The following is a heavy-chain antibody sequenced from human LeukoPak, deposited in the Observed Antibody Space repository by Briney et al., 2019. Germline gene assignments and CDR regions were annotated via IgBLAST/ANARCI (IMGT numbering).Heavy chain of an antibody. Sequence: SETLSLTCTVSGGSISSYYWSWIRQPAGRGLEWIGRIYTSGSTNYNPSLKSRVTMSVDTSKNQFSLKLSSVTAADTAVYYCARERADFHFWSGYYDYWAQGTQVTVSS. CDR3: ARERADFHFWSGYYDY. V-gene: IGHV4-4*07. J-gene: IGHJ4*02. CDR2: IYTSGST. CDR1: GGSISSYY. D-gene: IGHD3-3*02.